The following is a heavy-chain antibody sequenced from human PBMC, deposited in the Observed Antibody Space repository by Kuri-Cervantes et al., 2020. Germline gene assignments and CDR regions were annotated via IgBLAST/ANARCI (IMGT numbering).Heavy chain of an antibody. CDR2: FDPEDGET. J-gene: IGHJ6*02. V-gene: IGHV1-24*01. CDR3: ARMGPMVRGVIINYYYYGMDV. Sequence: GGSLRLSCKVSGYTLTELSMHWVRQAPGKGLEWMGGFDPEDGETIYAQKFQGRVTMTEDTSTDTAYMELSSLRSEDTAVYYCARMGPMVRGVIINYYYYGMDVWGQGTTVTVSS. CDR1: GYTLTELS. D-gene: IGHD3-10*01.